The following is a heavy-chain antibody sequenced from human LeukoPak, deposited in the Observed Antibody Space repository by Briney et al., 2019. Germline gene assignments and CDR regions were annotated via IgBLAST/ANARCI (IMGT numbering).Heavy chain of an antibody. CDR2: ISYDGRDL. J-gene: IGHJ4*02. V-gene: IGHV3-30-3*01. CDR1: GFSLRGYA. D-gene: IGHD3-10*01. Sequence: GRSLRLPCVASGFSLRGYAMHWVRQAPGKGGLEWVTMISYDGRDLYYADSVKGRFTISRDDSKNTLFLQMNSLRVEDTAMYHCARIGLGVSFGSGFDYWGQGTLVTVTS. CDR3: ARIGLGVSFGSGFDY.